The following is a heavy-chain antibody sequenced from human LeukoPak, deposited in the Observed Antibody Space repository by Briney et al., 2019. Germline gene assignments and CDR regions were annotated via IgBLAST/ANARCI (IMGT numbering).Heavy chain of an antibody. CDR3: AKALAGRYDDYKADY. CDR2: LSGSGGST. Sequence: GGSLRLSCAASGFPFSSYAMSWVRQAPGKGLEWVSVLSGSGGSTYYADPVKGRFTISRDNSKNTLYLQMNNLRAEDTAVYYCAKALAGRYDDYKADYWGQGTLVIVSS. J-gene: IGHJ4*02. CDR1: GFPFSSYA. D-gene: IGHD4-17*01. V-gene: IGHV3-23*01.